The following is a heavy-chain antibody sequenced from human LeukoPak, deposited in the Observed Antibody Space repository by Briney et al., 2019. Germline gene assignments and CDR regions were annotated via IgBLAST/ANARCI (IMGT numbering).Heavy chain of an antibody. CDR3: ARPSRDIFTGYYGL. CDR2: INHSGST. D-gene: IGHD3-9*01. J-gene: IGHJ4*02. V-gene: IGHV4-34*01. Sequence: PSETLSLTCAVYGGSFSGYYWSWIRQPPGKGLEWIGEINHSGSTNYNPSLKSRVTISVDTSKNQFSLKLRSVTAADTAVYYCARPSRDIFTGYYGLWGQGTLVTVSS. CDR1: GGSFSGYY.